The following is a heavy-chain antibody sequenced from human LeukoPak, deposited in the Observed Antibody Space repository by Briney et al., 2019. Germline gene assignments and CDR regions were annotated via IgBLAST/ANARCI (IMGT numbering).Heavy chain of an antibody. D-gene: IGHD5-24*01. J-gene: IGHJ4*02. CDR2: INHSGST. Sequence: PSETLSLTCTVSGDSISNYYWSWIRQPPGKGLEWIGEINHSGSTNYNPSLKSRVTISVDTSKNQFSLKLSSVTAADTAVYYCASNRDGYRLIWGQGTLVTVSS. CDR1: GDSISNYY. CDR3: ASNRDGYRLI. V-gene: IGHV4-34*01.